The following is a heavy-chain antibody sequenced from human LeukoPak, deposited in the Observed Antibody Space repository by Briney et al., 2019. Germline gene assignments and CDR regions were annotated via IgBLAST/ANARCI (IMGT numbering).Heavy chain of an antibody. J-gene: IGHJ6*02. Sequence: GGSLRLSCAASGFTFSNHWMHWVRQAPGKGLMWVSRINRDGSRTDYADSVKGRFTISRDDAKNSLYLQMNSLRAEDTAVYYCARDFNYYYYYGMDVWGQGTTVTVSS. CDR2: INRDGSRT. CDR3: ARDFNYYYYYGMDV. V-gene: IGHV3-74*01. CDR1: GFTFSNHW.